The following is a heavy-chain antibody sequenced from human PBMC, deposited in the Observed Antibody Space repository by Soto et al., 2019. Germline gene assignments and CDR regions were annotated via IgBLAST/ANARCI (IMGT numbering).Heavy chain of an antibody. CDR2: INHSGST. CDR1: GGSFSGYY. Sequence: SETLSLTCAVYGGSFSGYYWSWIRQPPGKGLEWIGEINHSGSTNYNPSLKSRVTISVDTSKNQFSLKLSSVTAADTAVYFCVRGRGYSYQNYFDLWGQGRLVTVSS. V-gene: IGHV4-34*01. D-gene: IGHD5-18*01. J-gene: IGHJ5*02. CDR3: VRGRGYSYQNYFDL.